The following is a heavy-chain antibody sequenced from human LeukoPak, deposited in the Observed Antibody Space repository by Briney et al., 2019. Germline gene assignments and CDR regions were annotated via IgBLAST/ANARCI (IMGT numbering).Heavy chain of an antibody. D-gene: IGHD3-3*01. J-gene: IGHJ4*02. V-gene: IGHV3-23*01. CDR3: AKKDYDFWSAYSY. Sequence: GGSLRLSCAASGFTFSNYVMSWVRQAPGKGLEWVSCITGSGGSTYYADSVKGRFTISRGNSKNTLYLQMNSLRAEDTAVYYCAKKDYDFWSAYSYWGQGTLVTVSS. CDR1: GFTFSNYV. CDR2: ITGSGGST.